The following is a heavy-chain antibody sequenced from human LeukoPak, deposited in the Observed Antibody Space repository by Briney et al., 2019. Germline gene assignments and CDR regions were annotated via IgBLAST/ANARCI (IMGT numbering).Heavy chain of an antibody. J-gene: IGHJ4*02. CDR3: ARSGIRVVGATNFDY. CDR2: IKPNSGGT. D-gene: IGHD1-26*01. Sequence: ASVKLSCKVSGYTFTGYYMHWARQAPGQGHEWMGRIKPNSGGTNYAQEFQGRVTITRDTSMSTAYMELSRLRSDDTAVYYCARSGIRVVGATNFDYWGQGTLVTVSS. V-gene: IGHV1-2*06. CDR1: GYTFTGYY.